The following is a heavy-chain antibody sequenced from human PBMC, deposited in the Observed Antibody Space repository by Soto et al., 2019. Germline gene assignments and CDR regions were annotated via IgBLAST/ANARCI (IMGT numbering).Heavy chain of an antibody. Sequence: SETLSLTCTVSGGSLSSSPYYWGWIRRPPGKGLEFIGSINYSGNTYYNPSLKSRVTLPVDTSKNQFSLKVTSVTATDTGLYYCSRRAPEGFDPWGQGTLVPSPQ. CDR3: SRRAPEGFDP. V-gene: IGHV4-39*01. CDR2: INYSGNT. J-gene: IGHJ5*02. CDR1: GGSLSSSPYY.